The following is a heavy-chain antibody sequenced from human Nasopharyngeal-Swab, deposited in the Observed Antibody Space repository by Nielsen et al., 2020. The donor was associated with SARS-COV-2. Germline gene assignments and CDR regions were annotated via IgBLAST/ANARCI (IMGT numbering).Heavy chain of an antibody. J-gene: IGHJ4*02. V-gene: IGHV4-39*01. Sequence: SETLSLTCSVSGGSISSSSHYWGWVRQPPGKGLEWIGRVSYTGRTYYNSSLKSRVTMSVDTSKNQFSLKLSSVTAADTAVYYCARQGDILTGFCFDSWGQGTLVTVSS. CDR1: GGSISSSSHY. D-gene: IGHD3-9*01. CDR2: VSYTGRT. CDR3: ARQGDILTGFCFDS.